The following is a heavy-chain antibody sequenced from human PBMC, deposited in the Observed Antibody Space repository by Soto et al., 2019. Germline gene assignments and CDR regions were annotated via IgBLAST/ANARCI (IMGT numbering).Heavy chain of an antibody. V-gene: IGHV1-58*02. CDR3: ARLGHNWYDVAVDYYYGMDV. CDR2: IVVGSGNA. CDR1: GFTFTSSA. D-gene: IGHD1-1*01. J-gene: IGHJ6*02. Sequence: SVKVSCKASGFTFTSSAMQWVRQARGQRLEWIGWIVVGSGNANYAQKFQDRVTITGDESTSTAYMELSSLRSEDTAVYYCARLGHNWYDVAVDYYYGMDVWGQGTTVTVSS.